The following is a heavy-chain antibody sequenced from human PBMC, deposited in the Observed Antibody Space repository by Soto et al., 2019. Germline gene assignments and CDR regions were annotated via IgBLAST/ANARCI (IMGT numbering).Heavy chain of an antibody. CDR1: GFTFSSYW. CDR2: IKQDGSEK. V-gene: IGHV3-7*03. CDR3: ASVAAAGSAGWFDP. D-gene: IGHD6-13*01. Sequence: EVQLVESGGGLVQPGGSLRLSCAASGFTFSSYWMSWVRQAPGKGLEWVANIKQDGSEKYYVDSVKGRFTISRDNAKNSLYLQMNSLSAEDTAVYYCASVAAAGSAGWFDPWGQGTLVTVSS. J-gene: IGHJ5*02.